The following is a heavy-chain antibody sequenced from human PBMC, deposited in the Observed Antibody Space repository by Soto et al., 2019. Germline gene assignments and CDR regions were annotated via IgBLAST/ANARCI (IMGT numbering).Heavy chain of an antibody. J-gene: IGHJ4*02. CDR3: TGEVASGY. CDR1: GFTVSTYG. Sequence: QVHLVESRGGVVQPGRSLRLSCAVSGFTVSTYGMHWVRQAPGKGLEWVAVISRDGGTKFYADSVKGRFTISRDNSRNTLFLEMNSLRGDDMAVYYCTGEVASGYWGQGTLVTVSS. CDR2: ISRDGGTK. V-gene: IGHV3-30*03. D-gene: IGHD2-8*02.